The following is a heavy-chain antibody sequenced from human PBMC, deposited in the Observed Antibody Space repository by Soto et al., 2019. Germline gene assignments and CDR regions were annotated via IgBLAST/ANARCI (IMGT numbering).Heavy chain of an antibody. CDR1: GGSISSTFYY. D-gene: IGHD1-26*01. J-gene: IGHJ5*02. CDR3: ARQKWEQPKWFDP. Sequence: SETLSLTCSLSGGSISSTFYYWGWIRQPPGKGLEWIGSIYYSGTTFYNASLKGRVTISVDTSKNQFSLRLTSVTATDTAVYFCARQKWEQPKWFDPWGQGTLVTVSA. V-gene: IGHV4-39*01. CDR2: IYYSGTT.